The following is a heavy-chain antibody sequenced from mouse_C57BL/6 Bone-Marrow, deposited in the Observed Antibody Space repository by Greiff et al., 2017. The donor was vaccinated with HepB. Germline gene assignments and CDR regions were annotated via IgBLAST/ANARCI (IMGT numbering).Heavy chain of an antibody. CDR2: ISYSGST. CDR1: GYSITSGYD. J-gene: IGHJ1*03. CDR3: ARDRWLPWYFDV. V-gene: IGHV3-1*01. Sequence: VQLKESGPGMVKPSQSLSLTCTVTGYSITSGYDWHWIRHFPGNKLEWMGYISYSGSTNYNPSLKSRISITHDTSKNHFFLKLNSVTTEDTATYYCARDRWLPWYFDVWGTGTTVTVSS. D-gene: IGHD2-3*01.